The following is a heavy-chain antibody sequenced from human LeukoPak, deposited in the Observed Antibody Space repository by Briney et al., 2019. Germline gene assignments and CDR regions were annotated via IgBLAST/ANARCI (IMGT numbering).Heavy chain of an antibody. J-gene: IGHJ5*02. D-gene: IGHD6-13*01. Sequence: GGSLRLSCAASGFTFSSYGMSWVRQAPGKGLEWVSVIWTDGGTYYADSVRGRFTISRDDSKNTLFLQMDSLRAEDTAVYYCARDRAAADPWGQGTLVTVSS. CDR3: ARDRAAADP. CDR1: GFTFSSYG. V-gene: IGHV3-53*01. CDR2: IWTDGGT.